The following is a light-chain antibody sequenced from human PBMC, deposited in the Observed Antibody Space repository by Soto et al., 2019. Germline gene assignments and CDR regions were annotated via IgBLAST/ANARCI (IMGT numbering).Light chain of an antibody. J-gene: IGLJ1*01. CDR1: SSDVGTYNY. CDR3: SSYTSSSTYA. CDR2: EVS. V-gene: IGLV2-14*01. Sequence: QSWLTQPASGSGSPGQWITTSCTGTSSDVGTYNYVSWYQQHPGKAPKLMIYEVSNRPSGVSNRFSGFKSGNTASLTISGLQAEDEADYYCSSYTSSSTYAFGTGTKVTAL.